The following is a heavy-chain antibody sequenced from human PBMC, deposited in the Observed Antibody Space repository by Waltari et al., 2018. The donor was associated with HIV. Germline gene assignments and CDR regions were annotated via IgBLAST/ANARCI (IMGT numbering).Heavy chain of an antibody. V-gene: IGHV3-53*01. CDR1: GFTVSSNY. CDR2: IYSGGRT. CDR3: ARGAPYDGMDV. Sequence: EVQLVESGGGLIQPGGSLRLSCAASGFTVSSNYMNWVRQAPGKGLEWVSVIYSGGRTYDADSVKGRFTISRDNSKNTLYLQMSSRRAEDTAVYYCARGAPYDGMDVWGQGTTVTVSS. J-gene: IGHJ6*02.